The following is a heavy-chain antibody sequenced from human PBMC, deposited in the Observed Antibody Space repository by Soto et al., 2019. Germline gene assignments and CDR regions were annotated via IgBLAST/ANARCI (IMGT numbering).Heavy chain of an antibody. D-gene: IGHD3-22*01. J-gene: IGHJ4*02. Sequence: SETLSLTCTVSGGSTSSGDYYWSWIRQPPGKGLEWIGYIYYSGSTYYNPSLKSRVTISVDTSKNQFSLKLSSVTAADTAVYYCASLYYYDSSGYFPLDYWGQGTLVTVSS. CDR2: IYYSGST. CDR3: ASLYYYDSSGYFPLDY. V-gene: IGHV4-30-4*01. CDR1: GGSTSSGDYY.